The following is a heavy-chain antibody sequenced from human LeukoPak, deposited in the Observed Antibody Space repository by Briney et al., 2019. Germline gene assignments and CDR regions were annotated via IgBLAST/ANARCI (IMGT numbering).Heavy chain of an antibody. D-gene: IGHD3-10*01. V-gene: IGHV3-21*01. CDR2: ISSFTTYI. Sequence: GGSLRLSCGASGFAFNSYALSWVRQAPGKGLEWVSSISSFTTYIYYADSVEGRFTISRDNAKNSLYLQMNSLRAEDTAVYYCARVIARGLNAFDIWGQGTMVTASS. J-gene: IGHJ3*02. CDR1: GFAFNSYA. CDR3: ARVIARGLNAFDI.